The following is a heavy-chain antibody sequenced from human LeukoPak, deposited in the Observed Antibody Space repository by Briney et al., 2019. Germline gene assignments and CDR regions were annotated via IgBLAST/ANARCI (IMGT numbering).Heavy chain of an antibody. Sequence: PGGSLRLSCAASGFDFGAYEMNWVRRAPGKGLEWVAYFAGSDTTKYYADSVRGRFTISRDNAKKSLYLQMTSLRAEDTALYYCTTLGYHLDSWGQGTLVTVSS. D-gene: IGHD3-22*01. CDR3: TTLGYHLDS. CDR1: GFDFGAYE. CDR2: FAGSDTTK. V-gene: IGHV3-48*03. J-gene: IGHJ4*02.